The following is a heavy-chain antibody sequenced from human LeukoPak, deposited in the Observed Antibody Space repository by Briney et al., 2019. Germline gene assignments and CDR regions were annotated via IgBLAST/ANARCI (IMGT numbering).Heavy chain of an antibody. CDR1: GYSFTSYW. V-gene: IGHV5-51*01. CDR2: IYPGDSDT. J-gene: IGHJ4*02. CDR3: ARPYFGYSGYGWPGYYFDY. D-gene: IGHD5-12*01. Sequence: GESLKISCKGSGYSFTSYWIGWVRQMPGKGLEWMGIIYPGDSDTRYSPSFQGQVTISADKSISTAYLQWSSLKASDTAMYYCARPYFGYSGYGWPGYYFDYWGQGTLVTVSS.